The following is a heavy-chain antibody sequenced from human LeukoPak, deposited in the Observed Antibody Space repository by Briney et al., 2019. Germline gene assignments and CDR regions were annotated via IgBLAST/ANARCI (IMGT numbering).Heavy chain of an antibody. CDR2: INPNSGGT. D-gene: IGHD2-2*02. V-gene: IGHV1-2*02. Sequence: ALVRVSCKASGYTITGYYIHWVRQAPGQGLQWMGWINPNSGGTNYAQKIQGRITMTRDTTNRTAYMELSRLRSDDTAVYYCARVSSCSSTSCYTPAEYFQHWGQGTLVTVSS. CDR3: ARVSSCSSTSCYTPAEYFQH. J-gene: IGHJ1*01. CDR1: GYTITGYY.